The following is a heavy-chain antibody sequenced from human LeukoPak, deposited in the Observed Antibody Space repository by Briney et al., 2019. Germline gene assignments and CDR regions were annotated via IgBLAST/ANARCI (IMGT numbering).Heavy chain of an antibody. D-gene: IGHD6-19*01. V-gene: IGHV4-39*07. CDR1: GGYISSSNYY. CDR3: ARVGQWLVQGYYFDY. J-gene: IGHJ4*02. CDR2: IYYSGIT. Sequence: SETLSLTCTLSGGYISSSNYYWGWIRRPPGKGLEWIGSIYYSGITYYNPSLKSRVTISVDTSKNQFSLRLSSVTAADTAVYYCARVGQWLVQGYYFDYWGQGTLVTVSS.